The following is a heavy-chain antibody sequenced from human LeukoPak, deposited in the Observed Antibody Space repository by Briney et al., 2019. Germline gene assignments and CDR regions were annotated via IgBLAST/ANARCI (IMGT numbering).Heavy chain of an antibody. CDR3: VKDDHGDSPD. CDR2: NRSSGGTT. V-gene: IGHV3-64D*09. J-gene: IGHJ4*02. CDR1: GFTFSSYA. D-gene: IGHD4-17*01. Sequence: GGSQRLSCSASGFTFSSYAMHWVRQALGKGLEYVSGNRSSGGTTYYADSVKGRFTISRDNSKNTLYLQMSSLRLEDTAVYYCVKDDHGDSPDWGQGTLVTVSS.